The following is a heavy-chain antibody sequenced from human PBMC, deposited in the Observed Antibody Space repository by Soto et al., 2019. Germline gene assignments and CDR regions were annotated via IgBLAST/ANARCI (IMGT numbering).Heavy chain of an antibody. V-gene: IGHV1-69*06. J-gene: IGHJ4*02. CDR2: IIPIFGTA. CDR1: GSTFSSYA. Sequence: SVKVSCKASGSTFSSYAISWVRQAPGQGLEWMGGIIPIFGTANYAQKFQGRVTITADKSTSTAYMELSSLRSEDTAVYYCARARTIFGVALDYWGQGTLVTVSS. CDR3: ARARTIFGVALDY. D-gene: IGHD3-3*01.